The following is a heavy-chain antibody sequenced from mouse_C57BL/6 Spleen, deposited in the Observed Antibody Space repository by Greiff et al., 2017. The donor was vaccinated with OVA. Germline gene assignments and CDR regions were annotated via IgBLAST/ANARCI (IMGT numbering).Heavy chain of an antibody. Sequence: QVQLKQPGAELVKPGASVKLSCKASGYTFTSYWMHWVKQRPGRGLEWIGRIDPNSGGTKYNEKFKSKATLTVDKPSSTAYMQLSSLTSEDSAVYYCAREARYDYDPAWFAYWGQGTLVTVSA. J-gene: IGHJ3*01. D-gene: IGHD2-4*01. CDR1: GYTFTSYW. CDR3: AREARYDYDPAWFAY. V-gene: IGHV1-72*01. CDR2: IDPNSGGT.